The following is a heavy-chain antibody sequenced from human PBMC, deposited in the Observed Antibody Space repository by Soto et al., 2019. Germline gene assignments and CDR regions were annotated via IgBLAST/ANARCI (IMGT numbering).Heavy chain of an antibody. D-gene: IGHD2-15*01. Sequence: SETLSLTCTVSGGSISSYYWSWIRQPPGKGLEWIGYIYYSGSTNYNPSLKSRVTISVDTSKNQFSLKLSSVTAADTAVYYCARGYCSGGSCYSPFFADAFDIWGQGTMVTVSS. CDR3: ARGYCSGGSCYSPFFADAFDI. CDR2: IYYSGST. V-gene: IGHV4-59*01. CDR1: GGSISSYY. J-gene: IGHJ3*02.